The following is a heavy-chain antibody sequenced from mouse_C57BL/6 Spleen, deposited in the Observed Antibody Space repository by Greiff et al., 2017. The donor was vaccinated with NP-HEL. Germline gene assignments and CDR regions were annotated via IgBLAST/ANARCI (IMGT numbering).Heavy chain of an antibody. CDR3: ARYGDYDGLSAMDY. V-gene: IGHV1-76*01. CDR1: GYTFTDYY. J-gene: IGHJ4*01. D-gene: IGHD2-4*01. Sequence: VQLQQSGAELVRPGASVKLSCKASGYTFTDYYINWVKQRPGQGLEWIARIYPGSGNTYYNEKFKGKATLTAEKSSSTAYMQLSSLTSEDSAVYFCARYGDYDGLSAMDYWGQGTSVTVSS. CDR2: IYPGSGNT.